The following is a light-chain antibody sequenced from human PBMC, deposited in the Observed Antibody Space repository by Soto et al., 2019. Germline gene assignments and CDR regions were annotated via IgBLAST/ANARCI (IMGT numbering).Light chain of an antibody. CDR3: LVCDSSSDHVV. CDR2: SDS. J-gene: IGLJ2*01. CDR1: NIGSKA. Sequence: SYELTQPHSVSVATAQMARITCGGNNIGSKAVHWCQQKPGQDPVLVIYSDSNRPSGIPERFSGSNPGKTAPLIIRRIEAEDEGDYNCLVCDSSSDHVVFGVGTKLTVL. V-gene: IGLV3-12*02.